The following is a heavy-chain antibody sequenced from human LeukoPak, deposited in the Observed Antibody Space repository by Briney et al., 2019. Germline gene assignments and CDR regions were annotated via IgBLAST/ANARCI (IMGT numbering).Heavy chain of an antibody. J-gene: IGHJ6*03. CDR3: ARSGYYYYYYMDV. V-gene: IGHV3-74*01. CDR1: GFTFSSYW. Sequence: GGSLRLSCAASGFTFSSYWMHWVRHAPGKGLVWVSRINSDGSSTSYADSVKGRFTISRDNAKNTLYLQMNSLRAEDTAVYYCARSGYYYYYYMDVWGKGTTVTVSS. D-gene: IGHD1-26*01. CDR2: INSDGSST.